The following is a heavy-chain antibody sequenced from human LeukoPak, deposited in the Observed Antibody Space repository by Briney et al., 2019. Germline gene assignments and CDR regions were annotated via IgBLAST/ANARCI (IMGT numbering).Heavy chain of an antibody. CDR3: ARGHSTSWYFDY. Sequence: SQTLSLTCTVSDGSISSGGYYWSWIRQTPGKGLEWIGYIYQSGSTYYNPSLKSRVNISVDRSKNQFSLKLTSVTAADTAVYYCARGHSTSWYFDYWGQGTLVTVSS. CDR1: DGSISSGGYY. J-gene: IGHJ4*02. V-gene: IGHV4-30-2*01. D-gene: IGHD6-13*01. CDR2: IYQSGST.